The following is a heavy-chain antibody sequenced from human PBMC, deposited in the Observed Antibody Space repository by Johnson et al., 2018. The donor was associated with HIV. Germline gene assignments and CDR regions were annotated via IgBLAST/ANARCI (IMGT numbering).Heavy chain of an antibody. CDR2: ISYDGSNK. CDR1: GFTFSSYA. Sequence: VQLVESGGGVVQPGRSLRLSCAASGFTFSSYAMHWVRQAPGKGLEWVAVISYDGSNKYYADSVKGRFTISRDNSKNTLYLQMNSLRAEDTAVYYCARDFMYAFDIWDQGTMVTVSS. V-gene: IGHV3-30*04. CDR3: ARDFMYAFDI. D-gene: IGHD3-10*02. J-gene: IGHJ3*02.